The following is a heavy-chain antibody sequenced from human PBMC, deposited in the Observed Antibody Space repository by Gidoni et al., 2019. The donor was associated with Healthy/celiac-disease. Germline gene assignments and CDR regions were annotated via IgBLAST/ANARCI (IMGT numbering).Heavy chain of an antibody. V-gene: IGHV3-15*01. CDR3: TTAPPIGVGARFDY. Sequence: EVQLVESGGGLVKPGGSLRLSCAASGFPFSNAWVSWVRQAPGKGLEGVGRIKSKTDGGTTDYAAPVKGRFTISRDDSKNTLYLQMNSLKTEDTAVYYCTTAPPIGVGARFDYWGQGTLVTVSS. J-gene: IGHJ4*02. D-gene: IGHD1-26*01. CDR1: GFPFSNAW. CDR2: IKSKTDGGTT.